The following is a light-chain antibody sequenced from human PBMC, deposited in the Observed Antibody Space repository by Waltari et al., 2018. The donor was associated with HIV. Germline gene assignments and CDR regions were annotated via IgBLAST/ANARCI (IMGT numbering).Light chain of an antibody. CDR3: STWDDNLNGPV. Sequence: QSALTQPPPPSGTPGQRVGFSCSGATSNSERNNLSWYQHLPGAAPKLLIYGNNQRPSGIPDRLSGSKSGSSASLAITGLQSDDEADFYCSTWDDNLNGPVFGGGTRLTVL. V-gene: IGLV1-44*01. CDR1: TSNSERNN. J-gene: IGLJ3*02. CDR2: GNN.